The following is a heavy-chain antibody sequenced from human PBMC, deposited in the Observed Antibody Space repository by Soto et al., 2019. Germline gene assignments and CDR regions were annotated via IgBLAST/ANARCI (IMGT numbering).Heavy chain of an antibody. CDR1: GYSFTSYW. CDR2: IDPSDSYT. CDR3: AGTRTTVTTYWFDP. D-gene: IGHD4-17*01. Sequence: GESLKISCKGSGYSFTSYWISLVRQMPGKGLEWMGRIDPSDSYTNYSPSFQGHVTISADKSISTAYLQWSSLKASDTAMYYCAGTRTTVTTYWFDPWGQGTLVTVSS. V-gene: IGHV5-10-1*01. J-gene: IGHJ5*02.